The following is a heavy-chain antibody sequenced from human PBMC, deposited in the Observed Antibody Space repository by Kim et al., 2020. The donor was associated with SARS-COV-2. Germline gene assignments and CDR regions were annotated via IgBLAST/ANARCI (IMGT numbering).Heavy chain of an antibody. D-gene: IGHD4-17*01. CDR3: ARIYGDYHLYAMDV. CDR2: IYTSGMT. V-gene: IGHV3-53*04. J-gene: IGHJ6*02. CDR1: GFIVSSNY. Sequence: GASLRLSCAASGFIVSSNYMSWVRQAPGKGLDWVSVIYTSGMTDYADSVKGRFTISRHDSENTVSLQLNSLRTEDTAVYYCARIYGDYHLYAMDVWGQGTTVTVSS.